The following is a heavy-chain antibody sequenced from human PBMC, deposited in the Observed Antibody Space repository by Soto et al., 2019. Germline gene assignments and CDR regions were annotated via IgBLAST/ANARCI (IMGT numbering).Heavy chain of an antibody. CDR1: GGSISSYY. CDR3: HCSLYSSSWYSPLLTYGMDV. V-gene: IGHV4-4*07. J-gene: IGHJ6*02. D-gene: IGHD6-13*01. Sequence: PSETLSLTCTVSGGSISSYYWSWIRQPAGKGLEWIGRIYTSGSTNYNPSLKSRVTMSVDTSKNQFSLKLSSVTAADTAVYYCHCSLYSSSWYSPLLTYGMDVWGQGTTVTVSS. CDR2: IYTSGST.